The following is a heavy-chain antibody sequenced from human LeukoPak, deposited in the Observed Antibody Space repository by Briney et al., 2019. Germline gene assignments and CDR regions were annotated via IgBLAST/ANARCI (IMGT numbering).Heavy chain of an antibody. CDR3: ARGVLRYFDWLLSDAFDI. CDR1: GYTFTSYD. D-gene: IGHD3-9*01. Sequence: ASVKVSCKASGYTFTSYDINWVRQATGQGLEWMGWMNPNSGNTGYAQKFQGRVTMTRSTSISTAYMELSSLRSEDTAVYYCARGVLRYFDWLLSDAFDIWGQGTMVTVSS. V-gene: IGHV1-8*01. J-gene: IGHJ3*02. CDR2: MNPNSGNT.